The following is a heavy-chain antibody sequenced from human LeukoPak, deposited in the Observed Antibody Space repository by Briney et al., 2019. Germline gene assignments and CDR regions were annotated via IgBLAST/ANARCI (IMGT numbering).Heavy chain of an antibody. Sequence: PGGSLRLSCAASGFTFSSYWMSWVRQAPGKGLEWVANIKQDGSEKNYVDSVKGRFTTSRDNAKNSLYLQVNSLRAEDTAVYYCALYYDSSGYYYWGQGTLVTVSS. CDR3: ALYYDSSGYYY. CDR1: GFTFSSYW. V-gene: IGHV3-7*01. CDR2: IKQDGSEK. D-gene: IGHD3-22*01. J-gene: IGHJ4*02.